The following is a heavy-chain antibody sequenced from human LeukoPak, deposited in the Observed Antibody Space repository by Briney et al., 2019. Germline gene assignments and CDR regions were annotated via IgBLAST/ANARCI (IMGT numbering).Heavy chain of an antibody. D-gene: IGHD6-19*01. J-gene: IGHJ3*02. CDR1: GFTFSSYW. V-gene: IGHV3-74*01. CDR2: INPDGSST. CDR3: ARGRYSSGWYEWELGESDDAFDI. Sequence: PGGSLRLSCAASGFTFSSYWMHWVRQAPGKGLVWVSRINPDGSSTSYADSVKDRFTISRDNAKNTLYLQMNSLRAEDTAVYYCARGRYSSGWYEWELGESDDAFDIWGQGTMVTFSS.